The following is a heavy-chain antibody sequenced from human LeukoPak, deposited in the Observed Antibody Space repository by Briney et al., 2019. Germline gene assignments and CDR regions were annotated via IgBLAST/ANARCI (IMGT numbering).Heavy chain of an antibody. CDR2: IYTSGST. Sequence: SETLSLTCTVSGGSISSYNWSWIRQPAGKGLEWIGRIYTSGSTNYNPSLKSRVTMSVDTSKNQFSLKLSSVTAADTAVYYCARQVVASIHPYYFDYWGQGTLVTVSS. CDR3: ARQVVASIHPYYFDY. D-gene: IGHD5-12*01. V-gene: IGHV4-4*07. J-gene: IGHJ4*02. CDR1: GGSISSYN.